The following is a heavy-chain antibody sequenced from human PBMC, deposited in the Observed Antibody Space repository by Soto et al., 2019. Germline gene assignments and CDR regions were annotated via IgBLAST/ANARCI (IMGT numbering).Heavy chain of an antibody. J-gene: IGHJ4*02. CDR1: GFTFSSFG. CDR3: ARDPGQDEAMDY. Sequence: QVQVVESGGGVVQPGRSLRLSCAASGFTFSSFGMHWVRQAPGKGLEWVAVIWHDGKNKYYADSAKGRFTISRDNSKNILYLQMNSLRAEDTAVYYCARDPGQDEAMDYWGQGTLVTVSS. CDR2: IWHDGKNK. V-gene: IGHV3-33*01.